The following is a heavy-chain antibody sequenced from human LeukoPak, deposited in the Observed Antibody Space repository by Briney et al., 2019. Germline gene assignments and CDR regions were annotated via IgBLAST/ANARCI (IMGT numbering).Heavy chain of an antibody. Sequence: ASVKVSCKASGYTFNGYYKHWVRQAPGQGLEWMGWINPNSGGTNYAQKFQGRVTMTRDTSISTAYMELSRLRPDDTAVYYCARSRQQLGAFDIWGQGTMVTVSS. CDR2: INPNSGGT. CDR3: ARSRQQLGAFDI. J-gene: IGHJ3*02. V-gene: IGHV1-2*02. D-gene: IGHD6-13*01. CDR1: GYTFNGYY.